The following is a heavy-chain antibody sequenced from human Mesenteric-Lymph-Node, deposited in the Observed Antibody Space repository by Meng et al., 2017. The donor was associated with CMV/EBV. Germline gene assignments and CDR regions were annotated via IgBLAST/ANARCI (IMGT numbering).Heavy chain of an antibody. CDR1: GGSISSYY. Sequence: QVQLQDSGPGLVKTSETLSLTCTVPGGSISSYYWRWIRQPPGKGLEWIGSIYYSGSTYYNPSLKSRVTISVDTSKNQFSLKLSSVTAADTAVYYCARDGDYYDSSGYNPFDYWGQGTLVTVSS. CDR3: ARDGDYYDSSGYNPFDY. D-gene: IGHD3-22*01. CDR2: IYYSGST. V-gene: IGHV4-59*12. J-gene: IGHJ4*02.